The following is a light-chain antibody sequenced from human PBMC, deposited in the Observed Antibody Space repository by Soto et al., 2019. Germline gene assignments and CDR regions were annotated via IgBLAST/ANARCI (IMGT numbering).Light chain of an antibody. Sequence: IFLTHSPATLSFXXVXTXXXXXISSQSVSSYLAWYQQKPGQAPRLLIYDASNRATGIPARFSGSGSGTDFTLTISSLEPEDFAVYYCQQRSNWPPITFGQGTRLEIK. V-gene: IGKV3-11*01. CDR3: QQRSNWPPIT. CDR2: DAS. CDR1: QSVSSY. J-gene: IGKJ5*01.